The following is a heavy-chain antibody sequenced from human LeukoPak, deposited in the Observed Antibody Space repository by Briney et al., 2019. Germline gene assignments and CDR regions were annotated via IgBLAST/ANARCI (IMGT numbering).Heavy chain of an antibody. CDR1: GFTVSSNY. Sequence: GGSLRLSCAASGFTVSSNYMSWVRQAPGKGLEWVSAISGSGGSTYYADSVKGRFTISRDNSKNTLYLQMNSLRAEDTAVYYCAKDLTYSSGWTASLGYYYYMDVWGKGTTVTVSS. V-gene: IGHV3-23*01. CDR2: ISGSGGST. D-gene: IGHD6-19*01. CDR3: AKDLTYSSGWTASLGYYYYMDV. J-gene: IGHJ6*03.